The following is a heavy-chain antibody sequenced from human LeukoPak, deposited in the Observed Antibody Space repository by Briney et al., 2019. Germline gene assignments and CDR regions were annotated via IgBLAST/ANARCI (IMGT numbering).Heavy chain of an antibody. Sequence: ASVKLSCKASGYTFTGYYMHWVRQAPGQGLEWMGWINPNSGGTNYAQKFQGRVTMTRDTSISTAYMELSRLRSDDTAVYYCARNGKYYYGSGSYPNDYWGQGTLVTVSP. CDR1: GYTFTGYY. J-gene: IGHJ4*02. CDR2: INPNSGGT. V-gene: IGHV1-2*02. D-gene: IGHD3-10*01. CDR3: ARNGKYYYGSGSYPNDY.